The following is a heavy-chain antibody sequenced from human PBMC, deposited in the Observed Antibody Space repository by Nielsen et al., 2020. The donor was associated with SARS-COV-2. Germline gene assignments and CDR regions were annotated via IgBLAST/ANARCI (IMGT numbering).Heavy chain of an antibody. CDR1: GFTFSSYW. D-gene: IGHD6-13*01. J-gene: IGHJ6*03. CDR3: ARDSYSSSWYRPRYYYYMDV. CDR2: IKQDGSEK. Sequence: GESLKISCAASGFTFSSYWMSWVRQAPGKGLEWVANIKQDGSEKYYVDSVKGRFTISRDNAKNSLYLQMNSLRAEDTAVYYCARDSYSSSWYRPRYYYYMDVWGKGTTVTVSS. V-gene: IGHV3-7*03.